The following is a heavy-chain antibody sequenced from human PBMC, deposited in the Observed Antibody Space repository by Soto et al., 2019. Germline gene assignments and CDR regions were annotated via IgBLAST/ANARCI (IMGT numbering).Heavy chain of an antibody. V-gene: IGHV3-23*01. CDR1: GFTFSSYA. J-gene: IGHJ6*02. Sequence: GGSLRLSCAASGFTFSSYAMSWVRQAPGKGLEWVSAISGSGGSTYYADSVKGRFTISRDNSKNTLYLQMNSLRAEDTAVYYCAKDGGLWFGEFGDYYYGMDVWGQGTTVTVSS. CDR2: ISGSGGST. CDR3: AKDGGLWFGEFGDYYYGMDV. D-gene: IGHD3-10*01.